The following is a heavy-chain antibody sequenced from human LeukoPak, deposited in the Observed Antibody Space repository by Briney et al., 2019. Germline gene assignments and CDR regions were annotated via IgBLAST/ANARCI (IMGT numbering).Heavy chain of an antibody. J-gene: IGHJ3*02. V-gene: IGHV5-51*01. CDR3: ARRSSGYIGAFDI. D-gene: IGHD3-22*01. CDR2: IYPGDSDT. CDR1: GYSFASYW. Sequence: GESLKISCQGSGYSFASYWIGWVRQMPGKGLEWMGIIYPGDSDTRYSPSFQGQVTISADKSISTAYLQWSSLKASDTAMYYCARRSSGYIGAFDIWGQGTMVTVSS.